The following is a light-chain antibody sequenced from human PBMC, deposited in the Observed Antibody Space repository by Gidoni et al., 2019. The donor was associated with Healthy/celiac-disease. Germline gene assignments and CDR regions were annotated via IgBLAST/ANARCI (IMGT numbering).Light chain of an antibody. Sequence: QSALTQPAPVSWPPGPSIPISCTGTSSDVGGYNSVSWYQQHPGKAPKLMIYEVSNRPSGVSNRFYGSKSGNTAALTISGLQAEDEADYYCSSYTSSSTRGFGGGTKLTVL. V-gene: IGLV2-14*01. CDR2: EVS. J-gene: IGLJ3*02. CDR1: SSDVGGYNS. CDR3: SSYTSSSTRG.